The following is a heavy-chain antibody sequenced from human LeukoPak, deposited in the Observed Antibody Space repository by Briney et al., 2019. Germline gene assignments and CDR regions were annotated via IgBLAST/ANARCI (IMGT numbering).Heavy chain of an antibody. J-gene: IGHJ4*02. D-gene: IGHD3-22*01. Sequence: GGSLRLSCAASGFTFSSYAMHWVRQAPGKGLEWVAVISYDGTNKYYADSVKGRFTISRDNSKNTLYLQMNSLRAEDTAVYYCAKDLTYYYDSSGLDYWGQGTLGTVSS. V-gene: IGHV3-30-3*01. CDR3: AKDLTYYYDSSGLDY. CDR2: ISYDGTNK. CDR1: GFTFSSYA.